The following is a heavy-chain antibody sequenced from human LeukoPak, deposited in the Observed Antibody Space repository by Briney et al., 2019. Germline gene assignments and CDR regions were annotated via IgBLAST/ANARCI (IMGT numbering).Heavy chain of an antibody. Sequence: GGSLRLSCAASGFSISSYWMHWVRQVPGKGLVWVSRISPDGSTTGYAGSVKGRFTVSRDNSKNTLYLQMNSLRADDTAVYYCAKDRAEYSSSSQEFDYWGQGTLVTVSS. CDR3: AKDRAEYSSSSQEFDY. V-gene: IGHV3-74*01. CDR1: GFSISSYW. D-gene: IGHD6-6*01. CDR2: ISPDGSTT. J-gene: IGHJ4*02.